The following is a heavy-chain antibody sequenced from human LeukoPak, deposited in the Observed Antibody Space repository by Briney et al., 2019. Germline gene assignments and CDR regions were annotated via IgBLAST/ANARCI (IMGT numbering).Heavy chain of an antibody. Sequence: GGSLRLSCSASGFTFSNAWMSWVRLAPGKGLEWVSVTHSGGSRYYADSVKGRFTISRDNSKNTLYLQMNSLRAEDTAVYYCARENPYYFDYWGQGTLVTVSS. CDR3: ARENPYYFDY. J-gene: IGHJ4*02. CDR2: THSGGSR. CDR1: GFTFSNAW. V-gene: IGHV3-53*01.